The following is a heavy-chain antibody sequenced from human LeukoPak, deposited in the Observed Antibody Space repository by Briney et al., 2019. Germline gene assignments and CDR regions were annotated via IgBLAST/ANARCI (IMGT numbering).Heavy chain of an antibody. CDR1: GFTFSSYG. CDR2: IWYDGSNK. V-gene: IGHV3-33*01. J-gene: IGHJ3*02. D-gene: IGHD3-22*01. Sequence: GGSLRLSCAASGFTFSSYGMHWVRQAPGKGLEWVAVIWYDGSNKYYADSVKGQFTISRDNSKNTLYLQMNSLRAEDTAVYYCARDLYYDSSGYSSAFDIWGQGTMVTVSS. CDR3: ARDLYYDSSGYSSAFDI.